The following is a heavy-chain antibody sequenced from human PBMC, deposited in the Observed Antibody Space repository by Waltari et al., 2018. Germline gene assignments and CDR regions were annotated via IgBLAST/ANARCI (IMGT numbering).Heavy chain of an antibody. Sequence: QVQLVESGGGVVQPGRSLRLSCAASEFTFRSYAMHWFRQAPGKGLEWVAVISYNERNIYYVDSVKGRFTISRDNSKKMLYLQMNNLRPEDTAVYYCARDYCDRTNCHGMDVWGQGTTVTVSS. J-gene: IGHJ6*02. CDR2: ISYNERNI. CDR1: EFTFRSYA. V-gene: IGHV3-30*04. D-gene: IGHD3-22*01. CDR3: ARDYCDRTNCHGMDV.